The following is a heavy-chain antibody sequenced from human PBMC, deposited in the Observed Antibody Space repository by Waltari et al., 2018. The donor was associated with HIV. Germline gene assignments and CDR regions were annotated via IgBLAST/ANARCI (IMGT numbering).Heavy chain of an antibody. CDR2: MNTNPGDP. V-gene: IGHV7-4-1*02. CDR3: ARSPAF. J-gene: IGHJ4*02. Sequence: QVQLVQSGSQLKKPGASLKISCKASGYTFNNYAMHWVRQAPGQGLGWMGWMNTNPGDPTYAQGFTGRFVFSLDTSMSTTYLQINTLKPEDSAVYYCARSPAFWGQGTLVIGSS. CDR1: GYTFNNYA.